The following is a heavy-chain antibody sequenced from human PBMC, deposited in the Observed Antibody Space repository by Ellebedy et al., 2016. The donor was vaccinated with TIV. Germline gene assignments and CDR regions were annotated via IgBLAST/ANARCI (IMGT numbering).Heavy chain of an antibody. CDR1: HFTFNIYA. CDR2: ISERGVVL. V-gene: IGHV3-23*01. D-gene: IGHD3-16*01. Sequence: GESLKISCAASHFTFNIYAMSWIRQAPGKGLEWVSTISERGVVLYADSVKGRFTVSRDNSKKRLYLEMNSLRDEDTAVYFCAGGGDGDHGYWGQGTPVTVSS. J-gene: IGHJ4*02. CDR3: AGGGDGDHGY.